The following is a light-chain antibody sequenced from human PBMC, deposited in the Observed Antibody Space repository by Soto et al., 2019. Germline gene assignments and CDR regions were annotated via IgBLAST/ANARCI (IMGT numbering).Light chain of an antibody. V-gene: IGLV3-25*03. Sequence: SYELTQQPSVSVSRGQTARITCSGDALSRRYAYWYQQRPGQAPILVMYKDNQRPSGIPERFSGSSSGTTVTLTISDVQAEDEADYYCQSPDTSGPYVVFGGGTKVTVL. CDR2: KDN. CDR3: QSPDTSGPYVV. J-gene: IGLJ2*01. CDR1: ALSRRY.